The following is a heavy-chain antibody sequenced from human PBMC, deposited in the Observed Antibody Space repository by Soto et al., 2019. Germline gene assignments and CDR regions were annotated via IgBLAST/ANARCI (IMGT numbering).Heavy chain of an antibody. CDR1: GFTFSSYG. J-gene: IGHJ4*02. V-gene: IGHV3-33*01. CDR3: ARGKEGYSY. CDR2: IWSDGTNK. Sequence: QVQLVESGGGVVQPGRSLRLSCEASGFTFSSYGMHWVRQAPGKGLEWVALIWSDGTNKYYADSVKGRFTISRDNSKNTLYLQMNTLRAEDTAVYYCARGKEGYSYWGQGTLVTVSS. D-gene: IGHD2-15*01.